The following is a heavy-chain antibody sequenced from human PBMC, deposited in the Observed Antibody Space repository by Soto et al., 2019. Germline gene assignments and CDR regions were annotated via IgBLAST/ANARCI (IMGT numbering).Heavy chain of an antibody. CDR2: IYYSGST. CDR3: ARAAGLGIRFDY. J-gene: IGHJ4*02. D-gene: IGHD3-16*01. Sequence: SETLSLTCTVAGGSISSYYWIWIRQPPGKGLEWIGYIYYSGSTNYNPSLKSRVTISVDTSKNQFSLKLSSVTAADTAVYYCARAAGLGIRFDYWGQGTLVTLSS. V-gene: IGHV4-59*01. CDR1: GGSISSYY.